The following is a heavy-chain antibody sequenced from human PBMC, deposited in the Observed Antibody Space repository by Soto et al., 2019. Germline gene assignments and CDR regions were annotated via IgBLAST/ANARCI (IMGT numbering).Heavy chain of an antibody. CDR2: ISSGGSTV. Sequence: EVQLVESGGGLVQSGGSLRLSCAASGFSFSNYEMNWVRQAPGKGLEWVAYISSGGSTVHYADSVRGRFTVSRDNARNSLYLQMNTLRVEDTALYYCARDRAAGGYWGQGTLVTVSS. D-gene: IGHD6-13*01. CDR1: GFSFSNYE. CDR3: ARDRAAGGY. J-gene: IGHJ4*02. V-gene: IGHV3-48*03.